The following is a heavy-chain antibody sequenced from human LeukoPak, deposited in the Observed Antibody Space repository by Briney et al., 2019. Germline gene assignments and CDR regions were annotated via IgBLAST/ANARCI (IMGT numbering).Heavy chain of an antibody. CDR2: IRGKTNSYAT. CDR1: GFTFSTSA. Sequence: GGSLRLSCATSGFTFSTSAMHWVRQASGKGLEWLGRIRGKTNSYATAYAASVEGRFTISRDDSKNTAYLQMNSLKTEDTAVYYCARLEWDNYYYGMDVWGQGTTVTVSS. V-gene: IGHV3-73*01. D-gene: IGHD1-26*01. CDR3: ARLEWDNYYYGMDV. J-gene: IGHJ6*02.